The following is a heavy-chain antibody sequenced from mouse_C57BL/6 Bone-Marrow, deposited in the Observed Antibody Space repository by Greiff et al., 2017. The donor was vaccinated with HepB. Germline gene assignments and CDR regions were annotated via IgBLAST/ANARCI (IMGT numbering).Heavy chain of an antibody. Sequence: VQLQQSGAELARPGASVKLSCKASGYTFTSYGISWVKQRTGQGLEWIGEIYPRSGNTYYNEKFKGKATLTADKSSSTAYMELRSLTSEDSAVYFCAREQIYYDYDWFAYWGQGTLVTVSA. V-gene: IGHV1-81*01. CDR3: AREQIYYDYDWFAY. CDR2: IYPRSGNT. CDR1: GYTFTSYG. D-gene: IGHD2-4*01. J-gene: IGHJ3*01.